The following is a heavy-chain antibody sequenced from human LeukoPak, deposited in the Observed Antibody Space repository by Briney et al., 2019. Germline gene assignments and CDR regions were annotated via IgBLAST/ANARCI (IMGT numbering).Heavy chain of an antibody. CDR3: AKGGCSGGSCYSDY. CDR1: GFTFNGYA. J-gene: IGHJ4*02. Sequence: GGSLRLSCAASGFTFNGYAMSWVRQAPGKGLEWVSAISGSGGSTHYADSVKGRFTISRDNSKNTLYLQMNSLRAEDTAVYYCAKGGCSGGSCYSDYWGQGTLVTVSS. V-gene: IGHV3-23*01. D-gene: IGHD2-15*01. CDR2: ISGSGGST.